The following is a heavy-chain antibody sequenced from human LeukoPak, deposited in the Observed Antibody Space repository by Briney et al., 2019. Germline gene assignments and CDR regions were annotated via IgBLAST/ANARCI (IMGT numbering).Heavy chain of an antibody. D-gene: IGHD2-2*01. CDR2: TYYRSTWYN. J-gene: IGHJ5*02. Sequence: SQTLSLTCTISGDSVSSNSVTWNWIRQSPSRGLEWLGRTYYRSTWYNDYAVSVRGQITVNPDTSKNQFSLHLNSVTPEDTAVYYCARRLTQYDCFDPWGQGILVTVSS. V-gene: IGHV6-1*01. CDR3: ARRLTQYDCFDP. CDR1: GDSVSSNSVT.